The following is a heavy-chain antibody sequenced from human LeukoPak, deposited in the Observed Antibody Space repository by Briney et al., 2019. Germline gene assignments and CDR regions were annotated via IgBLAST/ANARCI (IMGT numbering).Heavy chain of an antibody. V-gene: IGHV3-30*02. CDR3: ARENCGGDCYYDY. D-gene: IGHD2-21*02. J-gene: IGHJ4*02. CDR1: GFTFSSYG. CDR2: IRYDGSNK. Sequence: SGGSLRLSCAASGFTFSSYGMHWVRQAPGKGLEWVAFIRYDGSNKYYADSVKGRFTISRDNSKNTLYLQMNSLRAEDTAVYYCARENCGGDCYYDYWGQGTLVTVSS.